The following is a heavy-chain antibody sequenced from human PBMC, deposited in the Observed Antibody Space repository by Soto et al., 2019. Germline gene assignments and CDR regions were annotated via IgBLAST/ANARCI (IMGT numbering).Heavy chain of an antibody. CDR2: ISSSSSYI. V-gene: IGHV3-21*01. CDR1: GFTFSSYS. CDR3: ARVIQIYCSCGSCDPGYFDY. D-gene: IGHD2-15*01. J-gene: IGHJ4*02. Sequence: EVQLVESGGGLVKPGGSLRLSCAASGFTFSSYSMNWVRQAPGKGLEWVSSISSSSSYIYYADSVKGRFTISRDNAKNSLYLQMTSLRAEDTAVYYCARVIQIYCSCGSCDPGYFDYLGQGTLVTVCS.